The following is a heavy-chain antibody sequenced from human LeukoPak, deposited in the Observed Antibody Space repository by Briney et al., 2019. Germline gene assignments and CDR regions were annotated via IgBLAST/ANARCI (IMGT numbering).Heavy chain of an antibody. D-gene: IGHD6-19*01. V-gene: IGHV3-21*01. CDR1: GFTFSSYS. Sequence: PGGSLRLSCAASGFTFSSYSMNWVRQAPGKGLEWVSSISSSSSYIYYADSVKGRFTISRDNAKNSLYLQINSLRAEDTAVYYCARASSGWTLYFDYWGQGTLVTVSS. J-gene: IGHJ4*02. CDR3: ARASSGWTLYFDY. CDR2: ISSSSSYI.